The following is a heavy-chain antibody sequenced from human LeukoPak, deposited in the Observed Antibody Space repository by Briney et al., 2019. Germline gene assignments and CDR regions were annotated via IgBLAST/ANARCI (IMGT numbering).Heavy chain of an antibody. CDR3: AREARGRIAVAGTGFDY. CDR1: GGSISSSSYY. J-gene: IGHJ4*02. Sequence: SETLSLTCTVSGGSISSSSYYWGWIRQPPGKGLEWIGSIYYSGSTYYNPSLKSRVTISVDTSKNQFSLKLSSVTAADTAVYYCAREARGRIAVAGTGFDYWGQGTLVTVSS. V-gene: IGHV4-39*07. D-gene: IGHD6-19*01. CDR2: IYYSGST.